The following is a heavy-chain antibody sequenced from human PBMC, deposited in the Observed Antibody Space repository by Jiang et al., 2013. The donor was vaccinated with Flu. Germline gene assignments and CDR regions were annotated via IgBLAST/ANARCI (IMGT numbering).Heavy chain of an antibody. CDR2: IYYSGST. J-gene: IGHJ3*02. D-gene: IGHD6-6*01. V-gene: IGHV4-39*07. CDR3: ARDSAARRSGAFDI. CDR1: GGSISSSSYY. Sequence: SLTCTVSGGSISSSSYYWGWIRQPPGKGLEWIGSIYYSGSTYYNPSLKSRVTISVDTSKNQFSLKLSSVTAADTAVYYCARDSAARRSGAFDIWGQGTMVTVSS.